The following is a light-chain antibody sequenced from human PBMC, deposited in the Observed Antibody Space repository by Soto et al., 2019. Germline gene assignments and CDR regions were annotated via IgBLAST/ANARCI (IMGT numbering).Light chain of an antibody. J-gene: IGKJ4*01. CDR1: QGIRND. CDR2: AAS. CDR3: LQAYNYPLT. Sequence: IQISPWPSSLSASVGDRVTITCRASQGIRNDLGWYQQKPGKAPKLLIYAASSLQSGVPSTFSGSGSGTDFTLTISSLQPEDFATYYCLQAYNYPLTFGGGTKVDI. V-gene: IGKV1-6*01.